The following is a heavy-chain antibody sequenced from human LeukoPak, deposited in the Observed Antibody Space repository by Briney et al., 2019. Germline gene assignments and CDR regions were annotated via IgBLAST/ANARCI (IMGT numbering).Heavy chain of an antibody. V-gene: IGHV3-9*01. CDR1: GLPYDDYS. Sequence: HPGGSVSLLYAVCGLPYDDYSMLWVRQAPGRGWAGVSGKSWYSCSIGYPDVVGGRFTISRDNAKNSLNLQMNSLRAEDTALYYCAIDAGSYCDAGAAFDIWGQGTMVTVSS. J-gene: IGHJ3*02. D-gene: IGHD4-17*01. CDR3: AIDAGSYCDAGAAFDI. CDR2: KSWYSCSI.